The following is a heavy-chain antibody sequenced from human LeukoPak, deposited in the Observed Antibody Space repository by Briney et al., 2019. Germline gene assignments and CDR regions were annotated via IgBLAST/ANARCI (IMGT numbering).Heavy chain of an antibody. J-gene: IGHJ5*02. Sequence: SETLSLTCTVSGGSISSYYWSWIRQPPGKGLEWIGYIYYSGSTNYNPSLKSRVTISVDTSKNQFSLKLSSVTAADTAVYYCARENGSGSYYNNWFDPWGQGTLVTVSS. CDR3: ARENGSGSYYNNWFDP. V-gene: IGHV4-59*12. D-gene: IGHD3-10*01. CDR2: IYYSGST. CDR1: GGSISSYY.